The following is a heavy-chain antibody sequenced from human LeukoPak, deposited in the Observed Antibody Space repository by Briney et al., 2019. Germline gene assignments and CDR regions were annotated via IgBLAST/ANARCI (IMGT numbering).Heavy chain of an antibody. D-gene: IGHD4-4*01. CDR2: IYYSGST. CDR1: AGSISSYY. CDR3: ARERRSRSNSYYYYGMDV. Sequence: PSETLSLTCTVPAGSISSYYWSWIRQPPGKGLEWIGYIYYSGSTNYNPSLKSRVAISVDTSKNQFSLKLSSVTAADTAVYYCARERRSRSNSYYYYGMDVWGQGTTVTVSS. V-gene: IGHV4-59*01. J-gene: IGHJ6*02.